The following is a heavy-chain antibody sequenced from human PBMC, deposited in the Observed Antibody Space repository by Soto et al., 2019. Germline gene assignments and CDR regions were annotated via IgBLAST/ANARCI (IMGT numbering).Heavy chain of an antibody. V-gene: IGHV1-2*02. J-gene: IGHJ3*02. Sequence: QLHLVQSGAVVKKPGASVTVSCSASGYPVTAYYMHWVRQAPGRGLEWMGGINPATGAAKYTQTFQGRDPTTRDTSTTTVFMELSGLTSGDTAVFYCARGGGVGVAGSAAFDMWGQGTLVTVSS. CDR3: ARGGGVGVAGSAAFDM. D-gene: IGHD3-3*01. CDR2: INPATGAA. CDR1: GYPVTAYY.